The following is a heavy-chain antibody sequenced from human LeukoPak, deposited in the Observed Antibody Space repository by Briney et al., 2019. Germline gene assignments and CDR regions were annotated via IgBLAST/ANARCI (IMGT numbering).Heavy chain of an antibody. J-gene: IGHJ4*02. D-gene: IGHD3-3*01. CDR1: GYTFTGYY. Sequence: ASVKVSCKASGYTFTGYYMHWVRQDPGQGLEWMGGIIPIFGTANYAQKFQGRVTITADESTSTAYMELSSLRSEDTAVYYCARGFRHDFWSGYYNWGQGTLVTVSS. CDR2: IIPIFGTA. CDR3: ARGFRHDFWSGYYN. V-gene: IGHV1-69*13.